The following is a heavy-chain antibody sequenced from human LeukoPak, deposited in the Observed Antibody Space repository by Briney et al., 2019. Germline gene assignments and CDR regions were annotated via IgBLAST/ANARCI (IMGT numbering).Heavy chain of an antibody. Sequence: GGSLRLSCAAAGFTFSRYWMSWVRQAKGKGLECVVKIKEDGSEKHYVDSVKGRFTISRGNAKNSLYLQMNSLRAEDTAVYYCARDYTGGWNDYWGQGTLVTVSS. J-gene: IGHJ4*02. CDR3: ARDYTGGWNDY. CDR1: GFTFSRYW. V-gene: IGHV3-7*01. CDR2: IKEDGSEK. D-gene: IGHD7-27*01.